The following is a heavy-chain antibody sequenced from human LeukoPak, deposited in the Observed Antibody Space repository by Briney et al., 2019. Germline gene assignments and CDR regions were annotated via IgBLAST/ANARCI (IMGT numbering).Heavy chain of an antibody. CDR1: GYSLRDYW. Sequence: GASVKVSCKASGYSLRDYWRHWVRQAPGQGLEWMGWIDPKTGNQNYAQKFQGRVTMTSDTSITTFYMELSRLTSDDTAVYYCARGGFHHGFDFWGQGTVVTVSS. CDR3: ARGGFHHGFDF. D-gene: IGHD2-8*01. V-gene: IGHV1-2*02. CDR2: IDPKTGNQ. J-gene: IGHJ4*02.